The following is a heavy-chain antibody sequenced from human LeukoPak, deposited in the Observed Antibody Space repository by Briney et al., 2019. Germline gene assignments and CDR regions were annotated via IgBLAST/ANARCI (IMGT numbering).Heavy chain of an antibody. J-gene: IGHJ4*02. CDR1: GGTFSSYA. CDR3: AREVNGRGDYGWGSYRYLDY. V-gene: IGHV1-69*13. Sequence: SVKVSCKASGGTFSSYAISWVRQAPGQGLEWMGGIIPIFGTANYAQKFQGRVTITADESTSTAYMELSSLRSEDTAVYYCAREVNGRGDYGWGSYRYLDYWGQGTLVTVSS. CDR2: IIPIFGTA. D-gene: IGHD3-16*02.